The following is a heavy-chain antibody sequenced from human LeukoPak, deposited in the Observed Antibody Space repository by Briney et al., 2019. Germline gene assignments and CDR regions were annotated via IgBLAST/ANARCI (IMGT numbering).Heavy chain of an antibody. CDR3: ARVEPIVVVPFDY. D-gene: IGHD2-15*01. CDR1: GYTFTSYD. V-gene: IGHV1-8*01. J-gene: IGHJ4*02. Sequence: ASVRVSCTASGYTFTSYDMNWVRQAPGQGLEWMGWMNPNSGNTGYAQKFQGRVTMTTDTSTSTAYMELRSLRSDDTAVYYCARVEPIVVVPFDYWGQGTLVTVSS. CDR2: MNPNSGNT.